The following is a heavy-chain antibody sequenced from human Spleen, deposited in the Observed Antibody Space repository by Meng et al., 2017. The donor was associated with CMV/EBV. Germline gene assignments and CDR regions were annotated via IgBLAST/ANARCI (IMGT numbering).Heavy chain of an antibody. CDR3: ARSRDQSTDSKYGLDV. CDR2: ISSSGTNI. CDR1: GFTFSDYY. V-gene: IGHV3-11*04. Sequence: GGSLRLSCAASGFTFSDYYMNWVRQAPGKGLECVSHISSSGTNIYYADSVKGRFTISRDNAKNSLFLQMNSLRTEDTAVYFCARSRDQSTDSKYGLDVWGQGTTVTVSS. D-gene: IGHD2-2*01. J-gene: IGHJ6*02.